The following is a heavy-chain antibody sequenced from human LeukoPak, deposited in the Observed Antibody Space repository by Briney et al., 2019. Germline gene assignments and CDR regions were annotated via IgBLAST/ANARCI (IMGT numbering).Heavy chain of an antibody. CDR1: GFTFSSYW. J-gene: IGHJ4*02. CDR2: IKQDGSEK. V-gene: IGHV3-7*01. Sequence: GGSPRLSCAASGFTFSSYWMSWVRQAPGKGLEWVANIKQDGSEKYYVDSVKGRFTISRDNAKNSLYLQMNSLRAEDTAVYYCARDHYYYDSSGYYPLFDYWGQGTLVTVSS. CDR3: ARDHYYYDSSGYYPLFDY. D-gene: IGHD3-22*01.